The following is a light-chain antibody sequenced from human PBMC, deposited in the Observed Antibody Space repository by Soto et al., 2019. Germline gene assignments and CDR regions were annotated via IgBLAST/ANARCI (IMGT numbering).Light chain of an antibody. Sequence: QSVLTQPPSVSGSRWQRVTISCTGSSSNIGAGYDVHWYQQLPGTAPKLLIYGNSNRPSGVPDRFSGSKSGTSASLAITGLQAEDEADYYCQSYDSSLSGEVFGTGTKVTVL. J-gene: IGLJ1*01. CDR3: QSYDSSLSGEV. V-gene: IGLV1-40*01. CDR2: GNS. CDR1: SSNIGAGYD.